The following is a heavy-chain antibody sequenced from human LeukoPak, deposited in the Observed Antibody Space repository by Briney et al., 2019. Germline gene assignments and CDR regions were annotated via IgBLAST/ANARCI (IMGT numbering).Heavy chain of an antibody. Sequence: SETLSLTCTVSGGSISSSGDYWSWIRQHPGRGLEWIGYIYYSGSTYYNPSLKSRVTISVDTSKNQFSPRLTSVTAADTAVYYCARGNGDYSWGQGTLVTVSS. CDR2: IYYSGST. CDR3: ARGNGDYS. D-gene: IGHD4-17*01. CDR1: GGSISSSGDY. J-gene: IGHJ4*02. V-gene: IGHV4-31*03.